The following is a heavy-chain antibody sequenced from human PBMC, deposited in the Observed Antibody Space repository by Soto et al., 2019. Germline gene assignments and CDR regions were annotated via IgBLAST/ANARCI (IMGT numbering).Heavy chain of an antibody. CDR1: GFTFSSYA. D-gene: IGHD3-9*01. V-gene: IGHV3-30-3*01. CDR2: ISYDGSNK. J-gene: IGHJ4*02. Sequence: SGGSLRLSCAASGFTFSSYAMHWVRQAPGKGLEWVAVISYDGSNKYYADSVKGRFTISRDNSKNALYLQMNSLRAEDTAVYYCARDTLDILTGYGFDYWGQGTLVTVSS. CDR3: ARDTLDILTGYGFDY.